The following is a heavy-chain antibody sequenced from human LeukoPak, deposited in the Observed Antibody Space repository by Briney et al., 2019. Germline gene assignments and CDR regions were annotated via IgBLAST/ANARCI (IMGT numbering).Heavy chain of an antibody. J-gene: IGHJ6*03. CDR1: GGSISSYY. V-gene: IGHV4-34*01. CDR3: ARASNGYSYGYHYYYYYMDV. D-gene: IGHD5-18*01. Sequence: PSETLSLTCTVSGGSISSYYWSWIRQPPGKGLEWIGEINHSGSTNYNPSLKSRVTISVDTSKNQFSLKLSSVTAADTAVYYCARASNGYSYGYHYYYYYMDVWGKGTTVTVSS. CDR2: INHSGST.